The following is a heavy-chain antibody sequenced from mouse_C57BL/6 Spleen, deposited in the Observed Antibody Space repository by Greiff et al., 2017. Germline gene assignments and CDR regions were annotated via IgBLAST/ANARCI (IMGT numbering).Heavy chain of an antibody. D-gene: IGHD2-12*01. Sequence: QVHVKQPGAELVRPGSSVKLSCKASGYTFTSYWMHWVKQRPIQGLEWIGNIDPSDSETHYNQKFKDKATLTVDKSSSTAYMQLSSLTSEDSAVYYCARLSYYAYWGQGTLVTVSA. CDR2: IDPSDSET. CDR1: GYTFTSYW. CDR3: ARLSYYAY. V-gene: IGHV1-52*01. J-gene: IGHJ3*01.